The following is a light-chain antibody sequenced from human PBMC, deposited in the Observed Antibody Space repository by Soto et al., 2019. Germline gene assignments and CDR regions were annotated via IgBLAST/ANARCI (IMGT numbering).Light chain of an antibody. CDR3: SSYTTSNTRQIV. CDR1: SSDVGGYNY. Sequence: QSAPTQHASVSGSPGQSITISCTGTSSDVGGYNYVSWYQQHPGKAPKFMIYDVSNRPSGVSNRFSGSKSGNTASLTISGLQAEDDADYYCSSYTTSNTRQIVFGTGTKLTVL. J-gene: IGLJ1*01. V-gene: IGLV2-14*01. CDR2: DVS.